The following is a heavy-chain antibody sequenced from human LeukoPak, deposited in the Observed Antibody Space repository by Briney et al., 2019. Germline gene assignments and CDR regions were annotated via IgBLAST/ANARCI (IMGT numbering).Heavy chain of an antibody. J-gene: IGHJ4*02. CDR2: IYPGDSDT. V-gene: IGHV5-51*01. CDR1: GYTFSNYW. D-gene: IGHD2/OR15-2a*01. Sequence: GESLKISCKASGYTFSNYWIGWVRQMPGKDLEWMGTIYPGDSDTRYSPSFQGQVSISGDKSTNTAYMQWSGLKASDTAIYYCARLGTAIVARYFDFWGQGTLVTVSS. CDR3: ARLGTAIVARYFDF.